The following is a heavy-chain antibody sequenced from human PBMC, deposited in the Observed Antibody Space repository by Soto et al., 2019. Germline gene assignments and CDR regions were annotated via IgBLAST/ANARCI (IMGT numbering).Heavy chain of an antibody. Sequence: GGSLRLSCAASGFTFSSYGMHWVRQAPGKGLEWVAVIWYDGSNKYYADSVKGRFTISRDNSKNTLYLQMNSLRAEDTAVYYCARDSLAAADFTDYWGQGTLVTVSS. V-gene: IGHV3-33*01. CDR3: ARDSLAAADFTDY. J-gene: IGHJ4*02. D-gene: IGHD6-13*01. CDR2: IWYDGSNK. CDR1: GFTFSSYG.